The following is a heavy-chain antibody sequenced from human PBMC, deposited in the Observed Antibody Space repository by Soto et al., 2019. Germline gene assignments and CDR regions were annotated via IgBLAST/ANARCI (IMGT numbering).Heavy chain of an antibody. CDR3: ARTYCSGGSCYSFHYYYGMDV. V-gene: IGHV1-69*13. CDR1: GGTFSSYA. Sequence: SVKVSCKASGGTFSSYAISWVRQAPGQGLEWMGGIIPIFGTANYAQKFQGRVTITADESTSTAYMELSSLRSEDTAVYYCARTYCSGGSCYSFHYYYGMDVWGQGTTVTVSS. J-gene: IGHJ6*02. CDR2: IIPIFGTA. D-gene: IGHD2-15*01.